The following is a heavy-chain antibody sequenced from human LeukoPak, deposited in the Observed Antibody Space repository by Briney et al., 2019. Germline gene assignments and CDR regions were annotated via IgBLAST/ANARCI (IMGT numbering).Heavy chain of an antibody. J-gene: IGHJ3*01. V-gene: IGHV3-30*02. Sequence: GGSLRLSCAASGFTFTSYDMHWVRQAPGKGLEWVAFIRFDRNNKYYADSVKGRFTISRDNAKNSLYLQMNSLRAEDTAVYYCAREVAPDAFDLWGQGTILTVSS. D-gene: IGHD5-12*01. CDR1: GFTFTSYD. CDR3: AREVAPDAFDL. CDR2: IRFDRNNK.